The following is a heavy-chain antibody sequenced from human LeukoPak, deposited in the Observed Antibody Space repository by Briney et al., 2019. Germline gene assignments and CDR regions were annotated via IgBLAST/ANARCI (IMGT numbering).Heavy chain of an antibody. J-gene: IGHJ4*02. CDR3: ARGTYYYDSCGCGY. V-gene: IGHV1-69*05. CDR1: GGTLSGYA. Sequence: SVKVSCKASGGTLSGYAISWVRQAPGQGLEWMGGIIPIFGTANYAQKFQGRVTITTDESTSTAYMELSSLRSDDTAVYYCARGTYYYDSCGCGYWGQGTLVTVSS. D-gene: IGHD3-22*01. CDR2: IIPIFGTA.